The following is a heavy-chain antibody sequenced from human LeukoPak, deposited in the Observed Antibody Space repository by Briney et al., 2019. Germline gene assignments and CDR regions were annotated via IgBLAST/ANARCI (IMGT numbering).Heavy chain of an antibody. CDR2: IWYDGSNK. V-gene: IGHV3-33*06. Sequence: GGSLRLSCAASGFTFSSYGMHWVRQAPGKGLEWVAVIWYDGSNKYYADSAKGRFTISRDNSKNTLYLQMDSLRAEDTAVYYCAKLGSGWNTRESFDDWGQGTLVTVSS. CDR3: AKLGSGWNTRESFDD. CDR1: GFTFSSYG. D-gene: IGHD6-19*01. J-gene: IGHJ4*02.